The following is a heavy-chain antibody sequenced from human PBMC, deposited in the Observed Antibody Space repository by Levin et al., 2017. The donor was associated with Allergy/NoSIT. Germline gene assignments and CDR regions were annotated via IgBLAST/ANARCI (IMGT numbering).Heavy chain of an antibody. CDR2: IKSKTDGGTT. V-gene: IGHV3-15*01. CDR1: GFTFSNAW. CDR3: TTGPEQQLVRWHYYYYYYMDV. Sequence: PGGSLRLSCAASGFTFSNAWMSWVRQAPGKGLEWVGRIKSKTDGGTTDYAAPVKGRFTISRDDSKNTLYLQMNSLKTEDTAVYYCTTGPEQQLVRWHYYYYYYMDVWGKGTTVTVSS. D-gene: IGHD6-13*01. J-gene: IGHJ6*03.